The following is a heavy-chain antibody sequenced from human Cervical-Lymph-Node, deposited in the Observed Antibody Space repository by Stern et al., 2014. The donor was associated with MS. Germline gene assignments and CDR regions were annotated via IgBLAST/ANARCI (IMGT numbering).Heavy chain of an antibody. CDR1: GFTFSSYG. CDR2: IWYDGSNK. CDR3: ARDRHDLGYCSGGSCYLPDY. Sequence: VQLGESGGGVVQPGRSLRLSRAASGFTFSSYGMHWVRQAPGKGLEWVAVIWYDGSNKYYADSVKGRFTISRDNSKNTLYLQMNSLRAEDTAVYYCARDRHDLGYCSGGSCYLPDYWGQGTLVTVSS. J-gene: IGHJ4*02. D-gene: IGHD2-15*01. V-gene: IGHV3-33*01.